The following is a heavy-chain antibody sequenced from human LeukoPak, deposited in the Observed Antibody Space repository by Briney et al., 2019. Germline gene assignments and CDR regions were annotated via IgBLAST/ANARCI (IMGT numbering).Heavy chain of an antibody. V-gene: IGHV4-39*07. CDR2: IYHSGST. D-gene: IGHD5-18*01. J-gene: IGHJ4*02. CDR1: GGSISSSSYY. Sequence: PSETLSLTCTVSGGSISSSSYYWGWIRQPPGKGLEWIGEIYHSGSTNYNPSLKSRVTISVDKSKNQFSLKLSSVTAADTAVYYCARKVGYSYGLDYWGQGTLVTVSS. CDR3: ARKVGYSYGLDY.